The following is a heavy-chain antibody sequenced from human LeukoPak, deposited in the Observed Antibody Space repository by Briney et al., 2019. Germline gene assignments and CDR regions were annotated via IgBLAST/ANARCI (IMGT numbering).Heavy chain of an antibody. CDR3: AGGSGRYVMVDW. Sequence: GESLRLSRSASGLTFGDFTMRWFRQSPGQGLECLGFIRSKVYGGTPEHAASVAARFTISRNDSTSIAYLPMNSVQAEDTAVYYCAGGSGRYVMVDWWGQGTLVTDSS. CDR2: IRSKVYGGTP. D-gene: IGHD6-19*01. V-gene: IGHV3-49*03. CDR1: GLTFGDFT. J-gene: IGHJ4*02.